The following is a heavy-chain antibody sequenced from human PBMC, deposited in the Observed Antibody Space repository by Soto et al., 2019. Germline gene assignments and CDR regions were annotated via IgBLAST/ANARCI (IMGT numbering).Heavy chain of an antibody. J-gene: IGHJ4*02. CDR3: ARVAY. Sequence: PGGALRLSFEAPGFTFSRGSINWVRQVPGKGLEWVASISSASSETWYADSVKGRFIISRDNAQNSLFLQMNTLRPEDSAIYYCARVAYWGPGTQVTVSS. V-gene: IGHV3-21*01. CDR1: GFTFSRGS. CDR2: ISSASSET.